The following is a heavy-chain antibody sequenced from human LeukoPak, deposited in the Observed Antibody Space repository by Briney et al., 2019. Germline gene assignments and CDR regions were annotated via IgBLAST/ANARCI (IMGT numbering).Heavy chain of an antibody. D-gene: IGHD5-18*01. CDR3: ARRRYSYGVGNWFDP. V-gene: IGHV4-34*01. CDR2: INHSGGT. Sequence: SETLSLTCAVYGGSFSGYYWSWIRQPPGKGLEWIGEINHSGGTNYNPSLKSRVTISVDTSKNQFSLKLSSVTAADTAVYYCARRRYSYGVGNWFDPWGQGTLVTVSS. CDR1: GGSFSGYY. J-gene: IGHJ5*02.